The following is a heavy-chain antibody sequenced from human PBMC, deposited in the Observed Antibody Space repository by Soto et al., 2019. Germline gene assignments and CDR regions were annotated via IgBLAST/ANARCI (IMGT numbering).Heavy chain of an antibody. Sequence: ASVKVSCKASGYTFTSYAMHWVRQAPGQRLEWMEWINAGNGNTKYSQKFQGRVTITRDTSASTAYMELSSLRSEDTAVYYCARVDYDFWSGYSFDYWGQGTLVTVSS. CDR1: GYTFTSYA. CDR2: INAGNGNT. J-gene: IGHJ4*02. D-gene: IGHD3-3*01. V-gene: IGHV1-3*01. CDR3: ARVDYDFWSGYSFDY.